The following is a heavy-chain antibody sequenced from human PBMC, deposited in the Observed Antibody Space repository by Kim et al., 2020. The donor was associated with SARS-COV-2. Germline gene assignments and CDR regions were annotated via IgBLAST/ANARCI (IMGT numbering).Heavy chain of an antibody. D-gene: IGHD3-22*01. CDR3: ARSAPYYYDSSGYYGHQYYYYGMDV. Sequence: GESLKISCKGSGYSFTSYWIGWVRQMPGKGLEWMGIIYPGDSDTRYSPSFQGQVTISADKSISTAYLQWSSLKASDTAMYYCARSAPYYYDSSGYYGHQYYYYGMDVWGQGTTVTVSS. CDR2: IYPGDSDT. CDR1: GYSFTSYW. V-gene: IGHV5-51*01. J-gene: IGHJ6*02.